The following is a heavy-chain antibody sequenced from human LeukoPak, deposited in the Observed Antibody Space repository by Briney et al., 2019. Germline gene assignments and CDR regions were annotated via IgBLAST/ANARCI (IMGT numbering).Heavy chain of an antibody. Sequence: PGRALRLSCAASGFTFSSYGMHWVRQAPGKGLEWVAVISYDGSNKYYADSVKGRFTISRDNSKITLYLQMNSLRAEDTAVYYCAKELFVSMGRGPLAYYGMDVWGQGTTVTVSS. CDR3: AKELFVSMGRGPLAYYGMDV. CDR1: GFTFSSYG. CDR2: ISYDGSNK. V-gene: IGHV3-30*18. J-gene: IGHJ6*02. D-gene: IGHD3-10*01.